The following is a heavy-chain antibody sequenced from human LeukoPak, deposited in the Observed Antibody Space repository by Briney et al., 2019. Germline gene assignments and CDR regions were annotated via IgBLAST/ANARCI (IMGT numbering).Heavy chain of an antibody. J-gene: IGHJ5*02. V-gene: IGHV3-30-3*01. CDR2: ISLDGSTE. Sequence: PGGSLRLSCVASGFSLSNFQMYWVRQAPGKGLEWVSIISLDGSTEFYADSVKGRFTISRDTASNTMHLEMNNLRIEDTAVYYGMRDYMGWFDPWGQGILVTVSS. D-gene: IGHD3-10*01. CDR3: MRDYMGWFDP. CDR1: GFSLSNFQ.